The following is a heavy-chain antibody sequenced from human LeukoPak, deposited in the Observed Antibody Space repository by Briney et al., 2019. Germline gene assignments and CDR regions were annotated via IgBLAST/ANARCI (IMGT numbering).Heavy chain of an antibody. V-gene: IGHV3-53*01. Sequence: PGGSLRLSCAASGFTVSSNYMSWVRQAPGKGLEWVSLIYSGGSTYYADSVKGRFTIPRDNSKNTLYLQMNSLRAEDTAVYHCARLGRGAFDIWGQGTMVTVSS. CDR2: IYSGGST. CDR3: ARLGRGAFDI. CDR1: GFTVSSNY. J-gene: IGHJ3*02.